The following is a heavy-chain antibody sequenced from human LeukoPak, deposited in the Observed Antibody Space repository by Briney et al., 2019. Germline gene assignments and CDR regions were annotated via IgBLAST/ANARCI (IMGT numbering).Heavy chain of an antibody. CDR2: IYSGGST. CDR3: ASSPRARYSYGYSYYGMDV. Sequence: GGSLRLSCAASGFTFTNHWMHWIRQAPGKGLVWVSVIYSGGSTYYADSVKGRFTISRDNSKNTLYLQMNSLRAEDTAVYYCASSPRARYSYGYSYYGMDVWGQGTTVTVSS. J-gene: IGHJ6*02. V-gene: IGHV3-66*01. D-gene: IGHD5-18*01. CDR1: GFTFTNHW.